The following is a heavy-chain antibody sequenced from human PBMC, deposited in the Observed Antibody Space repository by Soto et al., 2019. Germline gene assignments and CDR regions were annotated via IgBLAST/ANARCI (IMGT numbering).Heavy chain of an antibody. D-gene: IGHD3-16*01. V-gene: IGHV2-5*02. CDR3: AHVKEMATMFWGFDI. CDR1: GFSLSTTGVA. J-gene: IGHJ3*02. Sequence: QITLKESGPTLVKPTQTLTLTCTFSGFSLSTTGVAVGWIRQPPGKALEWLALIYWDDDKSYSPSLKNRLTITKDTSKNQVVLTLTNLDPVDTGTYYCAHVKEMATMFWGFDIWGQGTMVTVSS. CDR2: IYWDDDK.